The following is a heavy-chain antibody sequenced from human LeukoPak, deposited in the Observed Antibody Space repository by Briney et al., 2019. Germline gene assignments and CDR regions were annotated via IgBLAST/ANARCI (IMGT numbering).Heavy chain of an antibody. CDR2: IYSGGST. CDR3: ATVTAALYYYGMDV. CDR1: GFTFSSYA. Sequence: GGSLRLSCAASGFTFSSYAMSWVRQAPGKGLEWVSVIYSGGSTYYADSVKGRFTISRDNSKNTLYLQMNSLRAEDTAVYYCATVTAALYYYGMDVWGQGTTVTVSS. J-gene: IGHJ6*02. D-gene: IGHD2-21*02. V-gene: IGHV3-66*02.